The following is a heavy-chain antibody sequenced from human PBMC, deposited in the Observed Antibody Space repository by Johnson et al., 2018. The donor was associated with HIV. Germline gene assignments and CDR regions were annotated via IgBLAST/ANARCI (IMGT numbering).Heavy chain of an antibody. CDR2: ISYDGSNK. V-gene: IGHV3-30*14. J-gene: IGHJ3*02. CDR1: GFALSHYA. D-gene: IGHD1-26*01. CDR3: GRGGGSYYRDAFDI. Sequence: QVQLLESGGGVVQPGRSLRLSCAASGFALSHYAMHWVRQAPGKGLEWLAIISYDGSNKYYAGSVKGQFTVSRENAKNSLYLQMNSLRAEDTAVYYRGRGGGSYYRDAFDIWGQGTMVTVSS.